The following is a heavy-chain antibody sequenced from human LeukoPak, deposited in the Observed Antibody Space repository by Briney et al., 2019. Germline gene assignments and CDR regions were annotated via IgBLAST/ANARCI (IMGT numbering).Heavy chain of an antibody. J-gene: IGHJ4*02. CDR3: ASGPRYGDPLDY. D-gene: IGHD4-17*01. CDR2: IYSGGST. Sequence: ETLSLTCAVYGGSFSGYYWSWIRQPPGKGLEWVSVIYSGGSTYYADSVKGRFTISRDNSKNTLYPQMNSLRAEDTAVYYCASGPRYGDPLDYWGQGTLVTVSS. CDR1: GGSFSGYY. V-gene: IGHV3-53*01.